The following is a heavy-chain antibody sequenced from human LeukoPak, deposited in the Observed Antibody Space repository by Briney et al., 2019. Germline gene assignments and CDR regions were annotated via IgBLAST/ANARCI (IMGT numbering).Heavy chain of an antibody. CDR3: ARAPIVGASGTPFDY. CDR1: GGSTSSYY. V-gene: IGHV4-59*01. CDR2: IYYSGSA. J-gene: IGHJ4*02. Sequence: SETLSLTCTVAGGSTSSYYWTWIRQPPGRGLEWIGYIYYSGSANYNPSLKSRVTISVDTSKNQFSLKLSSVTAADTAVYYCARAPIVGASGTPFDYWGQGTLVTVSS. D-gene: IGHD1-26*01.